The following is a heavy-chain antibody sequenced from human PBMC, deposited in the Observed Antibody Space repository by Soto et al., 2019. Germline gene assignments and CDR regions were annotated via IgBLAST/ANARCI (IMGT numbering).Heavy chain of an antibody. CDR3: ASIYYYYDSSGYRPRYFQH. CDR2: INPSGGST. V-gene: IGHV1-46*01. J-gene: IGHJ1*01. Sequence: ASVKVSCKASGYTFTSYYMHWVRQAPGQGLEWMGIINPSGGSTSYAQKFQGRVTMTRDTSTSTVYMELSSLRSEDTAVYYCASIYYYYDSSGYRPRYFQHWGQGTLVTVSS. CDR1: GYTFTSYY. D-gene: IGHD3-22*01.